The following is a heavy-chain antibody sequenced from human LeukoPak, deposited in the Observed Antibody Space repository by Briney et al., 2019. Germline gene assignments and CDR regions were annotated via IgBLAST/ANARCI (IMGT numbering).Heavy chain of an antibody. CDR2: FDPEDGET. CDR1: GYTLTELS. Sequence: ASVKVSCKVSGYTLTELSMHWVRQAPGKGLEWMGGFDPEDGETIYAQKFQGRVTMTEDTSTDTAYMELSSLRSEDTAVYYCARGGPYYDSSGSLYYFDYWGQGTLVTVSS. D-gene: IGHD3-22*01. V-gene: IGHV1-24*01. J-gene: IGHJ4*02. CDR3: ARGGPYYDSSGSLYYFDY.